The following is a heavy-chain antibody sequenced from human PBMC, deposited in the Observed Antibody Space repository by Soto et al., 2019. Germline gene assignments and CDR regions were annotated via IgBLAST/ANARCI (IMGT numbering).Heavy chain of an antibody. J-gene: IGHJ5*02. D-gene: IGHD6-19*01. CDR1: GFSLRTSGVD. CDR3: AKSGSSGWYGWFDP. V-gene: IGHV2-5*01. CDR2: IYWNDDK. Sequence: SGPPLANPTQTLTLTCIFSGFSLRTSGVDVGWIRQPPGKALEWLGFIYWNDDKRYSPSLKGRLTITKDTSKNQVVLTMTNMDPVDTATYYCAKSGSSGWYGWFDPWGQGTLVTVSS.